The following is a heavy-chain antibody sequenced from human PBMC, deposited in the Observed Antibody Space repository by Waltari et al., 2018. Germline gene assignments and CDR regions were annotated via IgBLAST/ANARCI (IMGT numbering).Heavy chain of an antibody. Sequence: EVQLLESGGGLVQPGGSLRLSCAASGFTFSSYALSWVRQAPGKGLEWVSAISGSGGSTYYADSVKGRFTISRDNSKNTLYLQMNSLRAEDTAVYYCAKYSGSYYEVGYFDYWGQGTLVTVSS. V-gene: IGHV3-23*01. CDR1: GFTFSSYA. CDR3: AKYSGSYYEVGYFDY. CDR2: ISGSGGST. D-gene: IGHD1-26*01. J-gene: IGHJ4*02.